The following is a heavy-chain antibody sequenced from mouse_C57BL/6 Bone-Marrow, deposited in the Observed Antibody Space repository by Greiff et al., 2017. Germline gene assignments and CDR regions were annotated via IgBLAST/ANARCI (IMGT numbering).Heavy chain of an antibody. CDR1: GYTFTSYW. CDR2: LYPGSGST. Sequence: VQLQQSGAELARPGASVKLSCKASGYTFTSYWITWVKQRPGQGLEWIGDLYPGSGSTNYNEKFKSKATLTVDTSSSTAYMQLSSLTSEDSAVYYCARPYYSNYWYFDVWGTGTTVTVSS. D-gene: IGHD2-5*01. V-gene: IGHV1-55*01. J-gene: IGHJ1*03. CDR3: ARPYYSNYWYFDV.